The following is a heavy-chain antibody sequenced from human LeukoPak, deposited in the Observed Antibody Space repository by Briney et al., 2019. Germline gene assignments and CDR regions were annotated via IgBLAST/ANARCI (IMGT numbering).Heavy chain of an antibody. Sequence: GGSLRLSCAASGFSFSRYDIHWVRQAPGKGLEWVAFIRHDGSNKNYADSVKGRFTISRDNFMSTVYLQMNSLTAEDTAVYYCAKDRLTITIFGVVNTPRAHFEYWGQGTRVRVSS. V-gene: IGHV3-30*02. D-gene: IGHD3-3*01. J-gene: IGHJ4*02. CDR1: GFSFSRYD. CDR3: AKDRLTITIFGVVNTPRAHFEY. CDR2: IRHDGSNK.